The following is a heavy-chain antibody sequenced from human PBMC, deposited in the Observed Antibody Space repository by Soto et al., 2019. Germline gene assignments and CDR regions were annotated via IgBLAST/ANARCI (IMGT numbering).Heavy chain of an antibody. D-gene: IGHD3-10*01. V-gene: IGHV1-46*01. CDR2: INPRGGST. Sequence: QVQLVQSGAEVKKPGASVKVSCKASGYTFTSYYMHWVRQAPGQGLEWMGIINPRGGSTSYAQKFQGGVTMTRETSTSTVYMALSSLRSEDTAVYYCARDPLWGRYGMDVWGQGTTVTVSS. J-gene: IGHJ6*02. CDR3: ARDPLWGRYGMDV. CDR1: GYTFTSYY.